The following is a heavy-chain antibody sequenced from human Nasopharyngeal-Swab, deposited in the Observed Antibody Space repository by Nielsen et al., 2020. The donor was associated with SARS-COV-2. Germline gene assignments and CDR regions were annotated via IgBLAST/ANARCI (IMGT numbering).Heavy chain of an antibody. CDR3: ATGSTTVVTPEYYYYMDV. CDR2: ISYDGSNK. Sequence: GESLKISCAASGFTFSSYGMHWVRQAPGKELEWVAVISYDGSNKYYTDSVKGRFTISRDNSKNTLYLQMNSLRAEDTAVYYCATGSTTVVTPEYYYYMDVWGKGTTVTVSS. D-gene: IGHD4-23*01. CDR1: GFTFSSYG. J-gene: IGHJ6*03. V-gene: IGHV3-30*03.